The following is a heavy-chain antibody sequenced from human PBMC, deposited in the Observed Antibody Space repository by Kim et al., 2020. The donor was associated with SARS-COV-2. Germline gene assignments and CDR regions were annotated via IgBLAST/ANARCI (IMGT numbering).Heavy chain of an antibody. D-gene: IGHD7-27*01. J-gene: IGHJ6*02. CDR3: ARCLTDYYGMDV. CDR2: ISYDGSNK. V-gene: IGHV3-30-3*01. CDR1: GFTFSSYA. Sequence: GGSLRLSCAASGFTFSSYAMHWVRQAPGKGLEWVAVISYDGSNKYYADSVKGRFTISRDNSKNTLYLQMNSLRAEDTAVYYCARCLTDYYGMDVWGQGTTVTVS.